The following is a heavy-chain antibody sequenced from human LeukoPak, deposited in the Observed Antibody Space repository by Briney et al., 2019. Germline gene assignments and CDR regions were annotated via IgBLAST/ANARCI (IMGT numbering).Heavy chain of an antibody. CDR2: IYHSGST. CDR3: ARVGGSYEPFDY. D-gene: IGHD1-26*01. J-gene: IGHJ4*02. Sequence: SETLSLTCAVSGYSISSGYYWGWIRQPPGKGLEWIGNIYHSGSTYYNPSLQSRATISVDTSKNQFSLKLSSVTAADTAVYYCARVGGSYEPFDYWGQGTLVTVSS. V-gene: IGHV4-38-2*01. CDR1: GYSISSGYY.